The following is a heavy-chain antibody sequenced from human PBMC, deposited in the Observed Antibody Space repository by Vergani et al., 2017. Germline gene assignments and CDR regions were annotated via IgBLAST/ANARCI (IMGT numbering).Heavy chain of an antibody. V-gene: IGHV4-39*01. J-gene: IGHJ4*02. Sequence: QVQLQQWGAGLLKPSETLSLTCAVSGGSISSSSYYWGWIRQPPGKGLEWIGSIYYSGSTYYNPSLKSRVTISVDTSKNQFSLKLSSVTAADTAVYYCARHYDYVWGNLDYWGQGTLVTVSS. D-gene: IGHD3-16*01. CDR3: ARHYDYVWGNLDY. CDR2: IYYSGST. CDR1: GGSISSSSYY.